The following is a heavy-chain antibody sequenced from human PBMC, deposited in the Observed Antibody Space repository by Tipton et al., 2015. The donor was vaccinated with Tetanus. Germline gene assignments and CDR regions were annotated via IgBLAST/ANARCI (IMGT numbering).Heavy chain of an antibody. CDR3: ARDGIYGGTLISDY. CDR2: INSDGSST. J-gene: IGHJ4*02. V-gene: IGHV3-74*01. CDR1: EFSFSSYW. D-gene: IGHD4-23*01. Sequence: SLRLSCAASEFSFSSYWMHWVRQVPGRGLVWVSRINSDGSSTDYADSVKGRFTISRDNGKNTLYLQMDSLRAEDTAVYYCARDGIYGGTLISDYWGQGTQVTVSS.